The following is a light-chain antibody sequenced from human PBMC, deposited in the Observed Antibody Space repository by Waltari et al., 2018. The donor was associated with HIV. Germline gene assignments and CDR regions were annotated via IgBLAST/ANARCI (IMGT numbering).Light chain of an antibody. CDR2: ECI. J-gene: IGLJ2*01. Sequence: QSALTQPRSVSGSPGQSVPISCTGSSSDVSSYNSVSWYQQRPGKAPKLMIYECIKRPSGVPVGFSGTKAGNTAALTISGLEAEDEADYYCCSYGGRSIYGIFGGGTKLTVL. V-gene: IGLV2-11*01. CDR3: CSYGGRSIYGI. CDR1: SSDVSSYNS.